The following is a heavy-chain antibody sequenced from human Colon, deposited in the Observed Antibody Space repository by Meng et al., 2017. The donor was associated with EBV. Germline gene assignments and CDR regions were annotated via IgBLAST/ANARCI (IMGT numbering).Heavy chain of an antibody. V-gene: IGHV4-31*03. CDR2: IYYSGST. CDR3: ASLYGDSSVWYLDL. CDR1: GGSISSGNHY. D-gene: IGHD4-17*01. Sequence: QVRLPESGSGLVRPSQTLSLTCTVSGGSISSGNHYWSWIRQHPGKGLEYIGYIYYSGSTYYNPSLKSRVIISVDTSKNQFSLRLNSVTAADTAVYYCASLYGDSSVWYLDLWGRGTLVTVSS. J-gene: IGHJ2*01.